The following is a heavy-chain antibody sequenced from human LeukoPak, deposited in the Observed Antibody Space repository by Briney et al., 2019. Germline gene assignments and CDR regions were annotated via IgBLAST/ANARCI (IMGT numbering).Heavy chain of an antibody. J-gene: IGHJ4*02. Sequence: PGGSLRLSCAASGFTFSDYYMSWIRQAPGKGLEWVSAISGSGGITSYADSVKGRFTISRDNSKNTLYLQMNSLRAEDTAVYYSAKGDTTWELPHDYWGQGTLVTVSS. CDR2: ISGSGGIT. D-gene: IGHD1-26*01. CDR3: AKGDTTWELPHDY. V-gene: IGHV3-23*01. CDR1: GFTFSDYY.